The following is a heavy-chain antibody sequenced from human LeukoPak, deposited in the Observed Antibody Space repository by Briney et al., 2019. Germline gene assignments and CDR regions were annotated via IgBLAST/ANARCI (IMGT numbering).Heavy chain of an antibody. D-gene: IGHD3-16*02. CDR1: GGSISSNNYY. CDR2: LYYSGSA. CDR3: ARTYDYIWGSFRSHSFDS. V-gene: IGHV4-39*01. Sequence: SETLSLTCTVCGGSISSNNYYWGWIRQPPGKGLEWIGSLYYSGSAYYNPSLKSRVTISVDASKNQFSLKLSSVTAADTGVYYCARTYDYIWGSFRSHSFDSWGQGTLVTVSS. J-gene: IGHJ4*02.